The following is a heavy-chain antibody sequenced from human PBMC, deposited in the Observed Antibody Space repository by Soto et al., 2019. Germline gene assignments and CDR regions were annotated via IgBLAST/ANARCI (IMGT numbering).Heavy chain of an antibody. Sequence: QLQLQESGPGLVKPSETLSLTCTVSGVSITNTSYYWGWIRQPPGKGLEWIGTIYFSGSTFYNPSLKSRRTISVDTSKNQFSLRLRPVTAADTAVYYCARHGSYWGQGTLVAVSS. CDR3: ARHGSY. J-gene: IGHJ4*02. CDR2: IYFSGST. CDR1: GVSITNTSYY. V-gene: IGHV4-39*01.